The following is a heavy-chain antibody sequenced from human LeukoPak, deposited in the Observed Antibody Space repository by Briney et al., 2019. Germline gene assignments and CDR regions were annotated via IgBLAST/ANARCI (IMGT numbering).Heavy chain of an antibody. CDR2: INPNSGGT. Sequence: ASVKVSCKASGYTFTGYYMHWVRQAPGQGLEWMGWINPNSGGTNYAQKFQGRVTMTRNTSISTAYMELSSLRSEDTAVYYCARGQTSVDYYDSSGFPDAFDIWGQGTMVTVSS. V-gene: IGHV1-2*02. D-gene: IGHD3-22*01. CDR3: ARGQTSVDYYDSSGFPDAFDI. J-gene: IGHJ3*02. CDR1: GYTFTGYY.